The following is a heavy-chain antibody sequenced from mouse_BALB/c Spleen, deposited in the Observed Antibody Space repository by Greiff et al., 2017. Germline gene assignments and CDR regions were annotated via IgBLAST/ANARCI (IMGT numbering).Heavy chain of an antibody. CDR1: GFTFTDYY. Sequence: EVKVVESGGGLVQPGGSLRLSCATSGFTFTDYYMSWVRQPPGKALEWLGFIRNKANGYTTEYSASVKGRFTISRDNPKNTLFLQMTSLRSEDTAMYYCARVPGDYWGQGTSVTVSS. V-gene: IGHV7-3*02. CDR2: IRNKANGYTT. CDR3: ARVPGDY. J-gene: IGHJ4*01.